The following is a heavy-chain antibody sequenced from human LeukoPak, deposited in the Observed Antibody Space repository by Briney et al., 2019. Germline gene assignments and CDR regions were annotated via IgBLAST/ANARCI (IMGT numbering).Heavy chain of an antibody. Sequence: TSETLSLTCTVSGYSISSGYYWGWIRQPPGKGLEWIGSIYHSGSTYYNPSLKSRVTISVDTSKNQFSLKLSSVTAADTAVYYCARDPPGPAYYYDQIEDAFDTWGQGTMVTVSS. D-gene: IGHD3-22*01. CDR3: ARDPPGPAYYYDQIEDAFDT. V-gene: IGHV4-38-2*02. CDR2: IYHSGST. J-gene: IGHJ3*02. CDR1: GYSISSGYY.